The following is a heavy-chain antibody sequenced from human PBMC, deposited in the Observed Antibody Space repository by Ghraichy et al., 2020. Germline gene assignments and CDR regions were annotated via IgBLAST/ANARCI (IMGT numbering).Heavy chain of an antibody. D-gene: IGHD4-11*01. Sequence: SETLSLTCAVYGGSFSGYYLTWIRQPPGKGLEWIGEINHSEGTKSNPSLKSRVTISVDTSKNQFSLKLSSVTAADTAMYYCARDYNGTLHYWGQGALVTVSS. J-gene: IGHJ4*02. V-gene: IGHV4-34*01. CDR2: INHSEGT. CDR3: ARDYNGTLHY. CDR1: GGSFSGYY.